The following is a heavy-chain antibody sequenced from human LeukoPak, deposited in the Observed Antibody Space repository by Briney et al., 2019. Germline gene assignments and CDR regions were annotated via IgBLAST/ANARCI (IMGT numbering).Heavy chain of an antibody. CDR2: INPNSGGT. D-gene: IGHD4-17*01. J-gene: IGHJ4*02. V-gene: IGHV1-2*02. CDR3: GKVQDYGDYSDY. Sequence: GASVKVSCKASGYTFTGYYLHWVRQAPGQGLEWMGWINPNSGGTNYAQKFQVRVTMTRDMSISTAYMELSRLRSDDTAVYYCGKVQDYGDYSDYWGQGTMVTVSS. CDR1: GYTFTGYY.